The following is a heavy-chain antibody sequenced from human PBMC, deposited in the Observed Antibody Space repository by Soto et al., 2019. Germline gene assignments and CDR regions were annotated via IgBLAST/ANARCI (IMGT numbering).Heavy chain of an antibody. J-gene: IGHJ4*02. V-gene: IGHV4-59*01. CDR1: GGSISNNY. D-gene: IGHD2-2*01. Sequence: SETLSLTCTVSGGSISNNYWSWIRQPPGKGLEWIGYISNSGSANYSPSHKSRVTISREMSKNQFSLSLNSLYLQMNSLRAEDTAVYYCASQNFCTSSSCLNWGQGTLVTVSS. CDR3: DTAVYYCASQNFCTSSSCLN. CDR2: ISNSGSA.